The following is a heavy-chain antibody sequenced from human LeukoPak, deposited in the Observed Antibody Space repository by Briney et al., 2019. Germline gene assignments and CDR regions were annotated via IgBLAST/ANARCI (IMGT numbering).Heavy chain of an antibody. CDR3: ARQGRATVVMYMDD. J-gene: IGHJ6*03. D-gene: IGHD4-23*01. CDR1: GGSFSSSSDN. V-gene: IGHV4-39*01. CDR2: IYYTGIT. Sequence: SETLSLTCSVSGGSFSSSSDNWGWIRQPPGKGLEWIGSIYYTGITYYNPSLMSRVTMSVDTSKNQFSLRLTSVTAADTAMYYCARQGRATVVMYMDDWGKGTTVTVSS.